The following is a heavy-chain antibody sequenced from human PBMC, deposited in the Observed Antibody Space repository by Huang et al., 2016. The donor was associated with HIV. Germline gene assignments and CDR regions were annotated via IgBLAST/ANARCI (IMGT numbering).Heavy chain of an antibody. Sequence: VESGGRSVQPGGSIKLSCVGSTFTFGAYWMSWVRQPRGKGLEWVAKIKQDESEKYYVDSVKGRFNISRDNARKVLFLEMDDLRVEDTAIYFCATKTAGMDIWGQGTTVTVSS. J-gene: IGHJ6*02. V-gene: IGHV3-7*01. CDR1: TFTFGAYW. D-gene: IGHD1-7*01. CDR2: IKQDESEK. CDR3: ATKTAGMDI.